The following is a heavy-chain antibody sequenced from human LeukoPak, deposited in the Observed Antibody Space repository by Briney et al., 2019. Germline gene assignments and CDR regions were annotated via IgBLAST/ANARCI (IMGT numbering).Heavy chain of an antibody. V-gene: IGHV3-13*01. D-gene: IGHD2-2*01. J-gene: IGHJ6*02. CDR2: FHTAGDT. CDR1: GFTFSNYD. Sequence: GGSLRLSCAASGFTFSNYDMHWVRQATGKGLEWVSAFHTAGDTHYSGSVKGRFATSRENAKNSFYLQVNNLRAGDTAVYYCARGSCSSSSCYERLNGLDVWGQGTPVTVSS. CDR3: ARGSCSSSSCYERLNGLDV.